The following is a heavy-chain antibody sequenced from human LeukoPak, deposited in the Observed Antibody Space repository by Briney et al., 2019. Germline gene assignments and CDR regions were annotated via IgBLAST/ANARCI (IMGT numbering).Heavy chain of an antibody. CDR2: ISPHGDIE. V-gene: IGHV3-30*18. Sequence: PGRSLRLSCAASGFTFTTFGIHWDRQAPGKGLEWVAAISPHGDIEYYIDSVKGRFTISRDNSKNMIYLQMNSLRGEDSAVYYCAKINNNDDYWGQGNLVTVSS. J-gene: IGHJ4*02. CDR3: AKINNNDDY. D-gene: IGHD1/OR15-1a*01. CDR1: GFTFTTFG.